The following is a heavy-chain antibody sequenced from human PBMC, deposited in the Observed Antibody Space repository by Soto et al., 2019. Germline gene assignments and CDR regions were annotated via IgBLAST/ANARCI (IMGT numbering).Heavy chain of an antibody. CDR2: IYYSGST. J-gene: IGHJ6*02. CDR3: ARARMVRGVIYYYGMDV. CDR1: GGSISSGGNY. Sequence: QVQLQESGPGLVKSSQTLSLTCAVSGGSISSGGNYWSWIRQHPGKGLEWIGYIYYSGSTYYNPSLKSRVTISVDTSKNQFSLKLNSVTAADTAAYYCARARMVRGVIYYYGMDVWGQGTTVTVSS. V-gene: IGHV4-31*11. D-gene: IGHD3-10*01.